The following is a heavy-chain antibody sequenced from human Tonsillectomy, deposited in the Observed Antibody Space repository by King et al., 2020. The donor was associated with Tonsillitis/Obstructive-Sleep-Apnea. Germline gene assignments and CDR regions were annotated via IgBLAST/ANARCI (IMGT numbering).Heavy chain of an antibody. CDR2: INPSDDST. Sequence: QLVQSGSEVKKPGASVKVCCKASGYTFTSYYMHWVRQAPGQGLEWMGIINPSDDSTRYAQKFQGRVTVTRDTSTSTVYMEVRSLKSEDTAVYYCAREAPDDRHFDYWDQGTLVTVSS. V-gene: IGHV1-46*01. CDR3: AREAPDDRHFDY. CDR1: GYTFTSYY. J-gene: IGHJ4*02.